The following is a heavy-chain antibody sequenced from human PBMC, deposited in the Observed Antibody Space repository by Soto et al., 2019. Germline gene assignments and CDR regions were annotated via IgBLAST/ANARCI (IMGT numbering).Heavy chain of an antibody. D-gene: IGHD3-16*01. CDR1: GFTFSSYA. V-gene: IGHV3-73*01. CDR2: IRSKANSYAT. Sequence: GWSLRLSCAASGFTFSSYAMHWVRRASGKGLEWVGRIRSKANSYATAYAASVKGTFTISRDDSKNPEYLKMNSLKPEHTAVYYCTGRLYYGMDVWGQGTTVTVSS. J-gene: IGHJ6*02. CDR3: TGRLYYGMDV.